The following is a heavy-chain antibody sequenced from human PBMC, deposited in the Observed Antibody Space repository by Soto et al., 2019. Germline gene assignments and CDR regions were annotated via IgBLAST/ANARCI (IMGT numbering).Heavy chain of an antibody. D-gene: IGHD4-4*01. CDR3: ARSSHYTWGH. Sequence: VQLVESGGGLVQPGGSLRLSCAASGFTLSSYWMTWVRQAPGKGLEWVANINPDESEKYFVDSVRGRFTVSRDNAKNSLFLQMSSLRAEETAVYYCARSSHYTWGHWGQRTGVIVSS. CDR2: INPDESEK. J-gene: IGHJ4*02. V-gene: IGHV3-7*01. CDR1: GFTLSSYW.